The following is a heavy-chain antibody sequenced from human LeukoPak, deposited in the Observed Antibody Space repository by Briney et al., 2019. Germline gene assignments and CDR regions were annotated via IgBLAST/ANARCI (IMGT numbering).Heavy chain of an antibody. V-gene: IGHV3-11*01. D-gene: IGHD5-12*01. Sequence: GGSLRLSCAASGFTFSDYYMSWIRQAPGKGLEWVSYISSSGSTIYYADSVKGRFTISRDNAKNSLYLQMNSLRAEDTAVYYCARIGTKGWLRPRPLDYWGQGTLVTVSS. J-gene: IGHJ4*02. CDR1: GFTFSDYY. CDR3: ARIGTKGWLRPRPLDY. CDR2: ISSSGSTI.